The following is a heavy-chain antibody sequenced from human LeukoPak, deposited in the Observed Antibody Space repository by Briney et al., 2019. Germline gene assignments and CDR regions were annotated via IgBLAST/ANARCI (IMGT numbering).Heavy chain of an antibody. J-gene: IGHJ4*02. CDR2: ISGSGDNT. CDR1: GFSFSSYA. CDR3: AKRSEYTTGWFFDF. D-gene: IGHD6-19*01. V-gene: IGHV3-23*01. Sequence: GGSLRLSCAASGFSFSSYAISWVRQAPGPGLECVSSISGSGDNTYHVESVKGGFTNARDTPKNTLVLQTNSVRADGTAVFYCAKRSEYTTGWFFDFWGQGTLVTVSS.